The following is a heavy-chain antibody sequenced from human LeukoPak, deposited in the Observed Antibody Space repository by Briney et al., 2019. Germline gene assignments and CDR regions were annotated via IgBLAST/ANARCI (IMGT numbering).Heavy chain of an antibody. Sequence: PGGSLRLSCAASGFILSDYNMNWVRQAPGKGLEWVSFISISGTYITYADSVKGRFTISRYNAKNSLYLQMNSLRAEDTAVYYCARDLSATARAYDYWGQGTLVTVSS. V-gene: IGHV3-21*01. D-gene: IGHD1-26*01. J-gene: IGHJ4*02. CDR3: ARDLSATARAYDY. CDR1: GFILSDYN. CDR2: ISISGTYI.